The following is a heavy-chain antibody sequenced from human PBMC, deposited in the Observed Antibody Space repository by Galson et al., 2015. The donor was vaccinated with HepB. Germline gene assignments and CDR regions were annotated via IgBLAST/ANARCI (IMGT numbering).Heavy chain of an antibody. J-gene: IGHJ1*01. V-gene: IGHV3-23*01. D-gene: IGHD3-22*01. CDR2: ISGSGAGT. CDR3: AKPYYYDSSGYVEYFQH. Sequence: SLRLSCAAFEFRFSSYAMSWVRQAPGKGLEWVSSISGSGAGTYYADSVKGRFTISRDKSRNRVHLQMNSLRAEDTAIYYCAKPYYYDSSGYVEYFQHWGQGTLVTVSS. CDR1: EFRFSSYA.